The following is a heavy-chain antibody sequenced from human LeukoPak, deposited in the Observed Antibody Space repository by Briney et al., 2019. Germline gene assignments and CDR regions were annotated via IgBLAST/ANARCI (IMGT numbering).Heavy chain of an antibody. J-gene: IGHJ3*02. CDR3: ARWGSELPDDAFDI. CDR2: IRQDGSEK. V-gene: IGHV3-7*01. CDR1: GFTFSRYW. D-gene: IGHD6-25*01. Sequence: GGSLRLSCAASGFTFSRYWMTWVRQAPGKGLEWVANIRQDGSEKHYLDSVKGRITISRDNAKNSLYLQMNSLRVEDTAVYFCARWGSELPDDAFDIWGQGTMVTVSS.